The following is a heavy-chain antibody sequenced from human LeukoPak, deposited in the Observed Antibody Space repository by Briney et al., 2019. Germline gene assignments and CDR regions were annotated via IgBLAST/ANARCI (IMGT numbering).Heavy chain of an antibody. V-gene: IGHV4-34*01. J-gene: IGHJ5*02. CDR2: TNHSGST. D-gene: IGHD2-2*01. CDR3: ARGVVRYCSSTSCLYNWFDP. CDR1: GGSFSGYY. Sequence: PSETLSLTCAVYGGSFSGYYWSWIRQPPGKGLEWIGETNHSGSTNYNPSLKSRVTISVDTSKNQFSLKLSSVTAADTAVYYCARGVVRYCSSTSCLYNWFDPWGQGTLVTVSS.